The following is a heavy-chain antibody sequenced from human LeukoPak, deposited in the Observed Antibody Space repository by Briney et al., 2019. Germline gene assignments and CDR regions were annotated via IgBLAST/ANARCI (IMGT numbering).Heavy chain of an antibody. CDR1: GYSFSTYW. CDR3: ASGDSSGWSEYYFDY. D-gene: IGHD6-19*01. J-gene: IGHJ4*02. CDR2: IYLGDSDT. V-gene: IGHV5-51*01. Sequence: GGSLKISCKGSGYSFSTYWIGWVRQMPGKGLEWMGIIYLGDSDTRYSPSFQGQVTISADKSISTAYLQWSSLKASDTAMYYCASGDSSGWSEYYFDYWGQGTLVTVSS.